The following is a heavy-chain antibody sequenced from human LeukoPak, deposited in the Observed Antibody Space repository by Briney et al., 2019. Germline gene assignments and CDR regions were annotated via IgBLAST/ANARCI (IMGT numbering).Heavy chain of an antibody. Sequence: SETLSLTCTVSGGSISSSSYYWGWIRQPPGKGLEWIGSIYYSGSTYYNPSLKSRVTISVDTSKNQFSLKLSSVTAADTAVYYCARATDYYDSSGYPRPYYFDYWGQGTLVTVSS. V-gene: IGHV4-39*07. CDR1: GGSISSSSYY. CDR2: IYYSGST. D-gene: IGHD3-22*01. J-gene: IGHJ4*02. CDR3: ARATDYYDSSGYPRPYYFDY.